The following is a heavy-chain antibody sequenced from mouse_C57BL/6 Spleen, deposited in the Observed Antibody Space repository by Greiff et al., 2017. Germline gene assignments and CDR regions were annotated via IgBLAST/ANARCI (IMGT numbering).Heavy chain of an antibody. CDR1: GYSITSGYY. D-gene: IGHD1-1*01. Sequence: ESGPGLVNPSQSLSLTCSVTGYSITSGYYWNWIRQFPGNKLEWMGYISYNGSNNYNPTLKNRISITRDTSKNQFFLKLNSVTTEDTATYYCARGGYGSSPWFAYWGQGTLVTVSA. CDR3: ARGGYGSSPWFAY. V-gene: IGHV3-6*01. CDR2: ISYNGSN. J-gene: IGHJ3*01.